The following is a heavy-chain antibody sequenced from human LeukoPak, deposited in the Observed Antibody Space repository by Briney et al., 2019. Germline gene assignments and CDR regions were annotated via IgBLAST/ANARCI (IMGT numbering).Heavy chain of an antibody. CDR3: DRGVGEYCSSASCYWDWFEL. CDR1: GLSISSSSCY. V-gene: IGHV4-39*01. J-gene: IGHJ5*02. D-gene: IGHD2-2*01. CDR2: IYYSGST. Sequence: SETLSLTCTVWGLSISSSSCYWLGIRPPPGKGLEGIGTIYYSGSTYYHPSLIRRVTISVDTSKNQFYLQLSSVTAADTAVYYCDRGVGEYCSSASCYWDWFELWAQGPLVTVSS.